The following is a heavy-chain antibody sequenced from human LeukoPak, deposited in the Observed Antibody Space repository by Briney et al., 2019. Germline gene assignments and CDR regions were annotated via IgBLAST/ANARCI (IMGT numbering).Heavy chain of an antibody. Sequence: PGGSLRLSCAASGFTFRDYWMHWVRQAPGMGLVWVSLITTDGSNTIYADSVKGRFTLSRDNAKNMLYLQMNSLRAEDTAVYYCARFVGTTTPFDLWGQGTLVTVSS. CDR2: ITTDGSNT. CDR3: ARFVGTTTPFDL. CDR1: GFTFRDYW. V-gene: IGHV3-74*01. J-gene: IGHJ5*02. D-gene: IGHD5-12*01.